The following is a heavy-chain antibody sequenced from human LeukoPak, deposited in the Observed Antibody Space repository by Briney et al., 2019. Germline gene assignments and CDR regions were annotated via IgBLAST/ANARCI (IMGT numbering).Heavy chain of an antibody. CDR1: GGSISPYY. J-gene: IGHJ4*02. V-gene: IGHV4-59*01. CDR2: IYCSGST. Sequence: SETLSLTCTVSGGSISPYYWSWIRQPPGKRLEWIGYIYCSGSTNYNPSLKSRVTMSVDTSKNQFSLKVNSVTAADTAVYYCARATSTGYFYFDSWGQGTLVTVSS. D-gene: IGHD3-22*01. CDR3: ARATSTGYFYFDS.